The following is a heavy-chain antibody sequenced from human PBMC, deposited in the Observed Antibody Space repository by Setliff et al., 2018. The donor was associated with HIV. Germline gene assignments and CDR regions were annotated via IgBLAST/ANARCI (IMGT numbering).Heavy chain of an antibody. D-gene: IGHD1-20*01. CDR1: GYSFTSYY. CDR3: ARALFDNSPLDA. CDR2: VNPKSSGT. J-gene: IGHJ3*01. V-gene: IGHV1-2*02. Sequence: ASVKVSCKASGYSFTSYYMHWVRQAPGQGPECMGWVNPKSSGTKYAQKFQGRVTMTRDTSIGTAYLELNGLTSDDTAMYYCARALFDNSPLDAWGQGTMVTVSS.